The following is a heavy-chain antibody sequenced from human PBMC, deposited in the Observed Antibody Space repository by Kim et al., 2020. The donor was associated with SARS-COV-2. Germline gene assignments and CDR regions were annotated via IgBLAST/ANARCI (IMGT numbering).Heavy chain of an antibody. CDR3: AIDPTRRSDY. Sequence: GGSLRLSCAASGFTFSSYWMTWVRQAPGKGLEWVANMNQDGSAKYYVDSVRGRFTISRDNAKNSLYLQMDSLRAEDTAVYFCAIDPTRRSDYWGQGTLVT. J-gene: IGHJ4*02. D-gene: IGHD1-1*01. CDR2: MNQDGSAK. CDR1: GFTFSSYW. V-gene: IGHV3-7*01.